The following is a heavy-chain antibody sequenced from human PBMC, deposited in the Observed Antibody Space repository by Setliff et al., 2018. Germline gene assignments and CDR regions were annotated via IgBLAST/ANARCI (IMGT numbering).Heavy chain of an antibody. CDR1: GYSFSSNA. CDR2: IHAGSSNT. CDR3: ASGGVAAAGRKGVFEH. J-gene: IGHJ4*02. V-gene: IGHV1-3*01. D-gene: IGHD6-13*01. Sequence: ASVKVSCKASGYSFSSNAFHWVRQAPGQTLEWMGWIHAGSSNTLYSQRFQDRITISRDTSATTVHMELSSLRSDDTAVYYCASGGVAAAGRKGVFEHWGQGTPVTVSS.